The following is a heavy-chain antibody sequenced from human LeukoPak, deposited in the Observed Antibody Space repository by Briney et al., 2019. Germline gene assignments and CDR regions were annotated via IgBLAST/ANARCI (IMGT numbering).Heavy chain of an antibody. J-gene: IGHJ3*02. CDR3: AKAESGWETDGFDI. Sequence: GGSLRLSCAASGFTFSSYGMNWVRQAPGKGLEWVAVISYHGSNKYYADSVKGRFTISRDNSKNSLYLQMNSLRAEDTAVYYCAKAESGWETDGFDIWGQGTMVTVSS. CDR2: ISYHGSNK. V-gene: IGHV3-30*18. D-gene: IGHD6-19*01. CDR1: GFTFSSYG.